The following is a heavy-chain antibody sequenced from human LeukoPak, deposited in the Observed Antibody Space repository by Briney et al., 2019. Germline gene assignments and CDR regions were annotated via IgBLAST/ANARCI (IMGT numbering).Heavy chain of an antibody. CDR3: VRESPVAAVGRSWFDP. CDR1: GFTFSAYD. D-gene: IGHD6-13*01. CDR2: VSGSNGNT. J-gene: IGHJ5*02. V-gene: IGHV3-23*01. Sequence: PGGSLRLSCVASGFTFSAYDMSWVRQAPGEGLEWVSTVSGSNGNTHYADSVKGRFTISRDNSKNTLYLQMNSLRAEDTAVYYCVRESPVAAVGRSWFDPWGQGTLVTVSS.